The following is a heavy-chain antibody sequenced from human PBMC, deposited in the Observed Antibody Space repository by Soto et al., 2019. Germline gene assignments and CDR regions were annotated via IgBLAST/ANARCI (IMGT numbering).Heavy chain of an antibody. V-gene: IGHV1-2*02. Sequence: ASVKVSCKASGYTFSGFYMHWVRQAPGQGLEWMGWINPNSGGTKSAEKFQGRVTMTRDTSISTAYMELSRLTSDDTAVYCCASAAVTGTAGLDFWGQGTQVTVSS. CDR3: ASAAVTGTAGLDF. CDR1: GYTFSGFY. CDR2: INPNSGGT. J-gene: IGHJ4*02. D-gene: IGHD6-19*01.